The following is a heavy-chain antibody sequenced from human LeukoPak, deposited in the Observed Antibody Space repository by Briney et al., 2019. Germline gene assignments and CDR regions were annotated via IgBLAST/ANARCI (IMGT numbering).Heavy chain of an antibody. CDR2: ISGSGGST. CDR1: GFTFSNYA. V-gene: IGHV3-23*01. D-gene: IGHD3-22*01. Sequence: GGSLRLSWAAAGFTFSNYAMSWVRQAPGKGLEWVSAISGSGGSTYYADSVKGRFTISRDNSKNTLYLQMNSLRAEDTAVYYCAKVSRITMIVVVIPNDAFDIWGQGTMVTVSS. J-gene: IGHJ3*02. CDR3: AKVSRITMIVVVIPNDAFDI.